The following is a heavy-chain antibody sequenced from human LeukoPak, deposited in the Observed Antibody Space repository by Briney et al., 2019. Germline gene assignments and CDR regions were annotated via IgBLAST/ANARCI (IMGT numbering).Heavy chain of an antibody. D-gene: IGHD3-22*01. CDR1: GGSISSYY. Sequence: SETLSLTCTVSGGSISSYYWSWIRQPPGKGLEWIGYIYYSGSTSYNPSLKSRVTISVDTSKNQFSLKLSSVTAADTAVYYCARVSGYTNWFDPWGQGTLVTVSS. CDR2: IYYSGST. J-gene: IGHJ5*02. CDR3: ARVSGYTNWFDP. V-gene: IGHV4-59*01.